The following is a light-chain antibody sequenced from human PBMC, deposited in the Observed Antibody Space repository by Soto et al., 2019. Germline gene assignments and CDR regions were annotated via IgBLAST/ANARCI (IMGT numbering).Light chain of an antibody. V-gene: IGKV3-11*01. CDR3: QQRSSWPWT. CDR2: DAS. CDR1: QSVRSN. J-gene: IGKJ1*01. Sequence: EIVLTQSPATLSLSPGERATLSCRASQSVRSNLAWYQQKPGQAPRLLIYDASNRATGIPGRFNGSGSGTDFTLTITNLEPEDFAVYYCQQRSSWPWTFGQGAKVEIK.